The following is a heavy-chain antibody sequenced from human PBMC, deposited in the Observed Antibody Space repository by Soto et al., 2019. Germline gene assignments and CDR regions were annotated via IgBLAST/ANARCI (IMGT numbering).Heavy chain of an antibody. D-gene: IGHD6-19*01. CDR2: IGESGTPT. CDR1: GFTFSNYA. Sequence: GGSLRLSCAASGFTFSNYAMKWVRQAPGKGLEWVSLIGESGTPTYYADSVKGRFTISRDKSTSTAYMELSSLRSEDTAVYYCARGIAVAGLNWFDPWGQGTLVTVSS. J-gene: IGHJ5*02. V-gene: IGHV3-23*01. CDR3: ARGIAVAGLNWFDP.